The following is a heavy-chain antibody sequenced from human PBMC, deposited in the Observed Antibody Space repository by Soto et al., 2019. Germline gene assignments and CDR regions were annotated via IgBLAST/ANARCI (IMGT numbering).Heavy chain of an antibody. CDR3: ARDLSWGSNWYYYMDV. CDR2: ISSSSSVI. CDR1: EFSLSDCA. J-gene: IGHJ6*03. V-gene: IGHV3-48*01. D-gene: IGHD3-16*01. Sequence: EVQLVESGGGLVQPGGSLRLSCATSEFSLSDCAMNWVRQAPTKGLEWVSYISSSSSVIDYADSVKGRFTVSRDNARNSLYLQMNSLRPEDTAVYYCARDLSWGSNWYYYMDVWGKGTTVTVSS.